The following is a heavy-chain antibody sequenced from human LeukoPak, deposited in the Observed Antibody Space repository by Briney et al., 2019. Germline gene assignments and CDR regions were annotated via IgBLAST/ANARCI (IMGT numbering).Heavy chain of an antibody. CDR3: ARGLSGNCISTSCYTHFDY. CDR2: ISYDGSNK. V-gene: IGHV3-30*17. Sequence: AGGSLRLSCAATGFTVSSYSMHWVRQAPGQGREGVAVISYDGSNKYYADSGGGRFTISRDNYKNTLYLQMNSLRAEDTAVYYRARGLSGNCISTSCYTHFDYRGQGALVTVSS. J-gene: IGHJ4*02. D-gene: IGHD2-2*02. CDR1: GFTVSSYS.